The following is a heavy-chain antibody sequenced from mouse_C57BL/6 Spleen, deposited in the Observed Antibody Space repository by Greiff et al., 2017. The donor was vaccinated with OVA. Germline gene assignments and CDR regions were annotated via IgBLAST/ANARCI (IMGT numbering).Heavy chain of an antibody. Sequence: EVQLQQSGPELVKPGASVKISCKASGYTFTDYYMNWVKQSHGKSLEWIGDINPNNGGTSYNQKFKGKATLTVDKSSSTAYMELRSLTSEDSAVYYCASNWDRYFDVWGTGTTVTVSS. CDR3: ASNWDRYFDV. D-gene: IGHD4-1*01. J-gene: IGHJ1*03. V-gene: IGHV1-26*01. CDR1: GYTFTDYY. CDR2: INPNNGGT.